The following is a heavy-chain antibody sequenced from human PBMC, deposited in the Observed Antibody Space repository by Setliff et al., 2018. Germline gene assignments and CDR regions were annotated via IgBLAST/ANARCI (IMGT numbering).Heavy chain of an antibody. D-gene: IGHD1-26*01. CDR1: GGSISSSSYY. Sequence: PSETLSLTCTVSGGSISSSSYYWGWIRQPPGKGLEWIGSIHYSGSTYYNPSIKSRVTISIDTSKNQFSLKLSSVTAADTAVYYCARGGDSGSYFLANHDAFDIWGQGTMVTVSS. J-gene: IGHJ3*02. CDR3: ARGGDSGSYFLANHDAFDI. CDR2: IHYSGST. V-gene: IGHV4-39*07.